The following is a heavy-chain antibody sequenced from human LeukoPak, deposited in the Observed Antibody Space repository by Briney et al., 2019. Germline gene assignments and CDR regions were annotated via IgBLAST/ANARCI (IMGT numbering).Heavy chain of an antibody. D-gene: IGHD1-14*01. CDR1: GFTFRSYG. J-gene: IGHJ4*02. V-gene: IGHV3-23*01. CDR3: ATAPDIEASGTLCHLDS. Sequence: GGSLRLSCTASGFTFRSYGMSWVRQTPGKGLEWVATISGSGSYTYYADSVKGRFTISRDNSKNTLYLQMSSLRAEDAAIYYCATAPDIEASGTLCHLDSWGQGTLVTVSS. CDR2: ISGSGSYT.